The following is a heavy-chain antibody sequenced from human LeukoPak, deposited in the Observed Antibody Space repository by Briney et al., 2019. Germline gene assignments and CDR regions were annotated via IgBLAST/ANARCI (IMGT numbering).Heavy chain of an antibody. V-gene: IGHV3-23*01. CDR3: APSYLFYHDNFAYYPT. Sequence: PGGSLRLSCAASTVTFIKYAVAWVRQPPGKGLEWVSTVSGSGGFTLYAESVKGRFTLSRDSSEKTLFLQMNSLRAEDTAVYYCAPSYLFYHDNFAYYPTWGQGTLVTVSS. CDR1: TVTFIKYA. CDR2: VSGSGGFT. J-gene: IGHJ4*02. D-gene: IGHD3-22*01.